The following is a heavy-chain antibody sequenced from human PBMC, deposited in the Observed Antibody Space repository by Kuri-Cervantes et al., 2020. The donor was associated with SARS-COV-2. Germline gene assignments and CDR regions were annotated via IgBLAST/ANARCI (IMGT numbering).Heavy chain of an antibody. V-gene: IGHV6-1*01. CDR3: ARDPETSWYFDL. Sequence: SETLSLTCDIAGDSVSSNSAAWNWIRQSPSRGLEWLGRTYYRSKWYNDYAVSVKGRITINPDTSKNQFSLQLNSVTPEDTAVYYCARDPETSWYFDLWGRGTLVTVSS. CDR2: TYYRSKWYN. D-gene: IGHD1-7*01. J-gene: IGHJ2*01. CDR1: GDSVSSNSAA.